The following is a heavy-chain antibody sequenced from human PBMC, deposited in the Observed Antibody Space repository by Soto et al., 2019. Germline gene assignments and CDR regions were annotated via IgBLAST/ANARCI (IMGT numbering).Heavy chain of an antibody. D-gene: IGHD5-12*01. CDR1: GFTFSSYA. V-gene: IGHV3-30-3*01. Sequence: QVQLVESGGGVVQPGRSLRLSCAASGFTFSSYAMHWVRQAPGKGLEWVAVISYDGSNKYYADSVKGRFTISRDNSKNTLYLQMNSLRAEDTAVYYCARASYGDGYNRHFDYWGQGTLVTVSS. J-gene: IGHJ4*02. CDR3: ARASYGDGYNRHFDY. CDR2: ISYDGSNK.